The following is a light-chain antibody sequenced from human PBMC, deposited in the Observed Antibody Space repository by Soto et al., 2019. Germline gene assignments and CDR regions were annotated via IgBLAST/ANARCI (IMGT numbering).Light chain of an antibody. J-gene: IGKJ5*01. CDR1: QDISNY. V-gene: IGKV1-33*01. CDR3: QQYDNLLPIT. Sequence: IQMTQSPSSLSAFVGDRVTITCQASQDISNYLNWYQQKLGKAPKLLIYDASNLETGVPSRFSGSGSGTDFTFTISSLQPEDIATYYCQQYDNLLPITFGQGTRLEIK. CDR2: DAS.